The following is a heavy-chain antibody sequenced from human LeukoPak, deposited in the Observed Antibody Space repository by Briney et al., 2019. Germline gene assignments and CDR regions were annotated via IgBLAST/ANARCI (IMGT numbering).Heavy chain of an antibody. CDR1: GGSFSGYY. CDR2: INHSGST. CDR3: ARRGRYCSSTSCRQNWFDP. V-gene: IGHV4-34*01. D-gene: IGHD2-2*01. J-gene: IGHJ5*02. Sequence: SETLSLTCAVYGGSFSGYYWSWIRQPPGKGLEWIGEINHSGSTNYNPSLKSRVTISVDTSKNQFSLKLSSVTAADTAVYYCARRGRYCSSTSCRQNWFDPWGQGTLVTVSS.